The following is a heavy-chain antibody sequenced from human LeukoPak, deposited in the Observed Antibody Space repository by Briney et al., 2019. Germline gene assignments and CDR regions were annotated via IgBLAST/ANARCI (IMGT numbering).Heavy chain of an antibody. CDR3: VKKGQADDYGNPD. CDR2: IDRGVGST. V-gene: IGHV3-23*01. D-gene: IGHD4-17*01. Sequence: GGSLRLSCAASGFTFSNAWMSWVRQAPGKGLECVSAIDRGVGSTYYADSVKGRFTISRDNSKNTLYLQMNNLRADDTAVYYCVKKGQADDYGNPDWGQGALVTVSP. CDR1: GFTFSNAW. J-gene: IGHJ4*02.